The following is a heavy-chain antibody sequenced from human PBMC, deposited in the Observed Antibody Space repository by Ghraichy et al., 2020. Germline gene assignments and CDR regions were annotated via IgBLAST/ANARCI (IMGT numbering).Heavy chain of an antibody. D-gene: IGHD6-13*01. CDR3: AREPRAGIAAAGPEFDP. CDR2: IYTSGST. CDR1: GGSISSYY. Sequence: SQTLSLTCTVSGGSISSYYWSWIRQPAGKGLEWIGRIYTSGSTNYNPSLKSRVTMSVDTSKNQFSLKLSSVTAADTAVYYCAREPRAGIAAAGPEFDPWGQGTLVTVSS. V-gene: IGHV4-4*07. J-gene: IGHJ5*02.